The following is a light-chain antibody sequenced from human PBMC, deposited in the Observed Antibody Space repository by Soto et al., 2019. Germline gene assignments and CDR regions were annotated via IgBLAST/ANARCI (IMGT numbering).Light chain of an antibody. V-gene: IGKV1-39*01. CDR2: AAY. CDR1: QSIGNS. CDR3: RHSDYSPMYT. Sequence: DIQMTQSPSSLSASVGDRITITCRASQSIGNSLNWYQQRPGEAPKILIYAAYSLQSGVPSRFSGTGSGTDFTLTISSLQPEDFATDYCRHSDYSPMYTCGQGTDLEIK. J-gene: IGKJ2*01.